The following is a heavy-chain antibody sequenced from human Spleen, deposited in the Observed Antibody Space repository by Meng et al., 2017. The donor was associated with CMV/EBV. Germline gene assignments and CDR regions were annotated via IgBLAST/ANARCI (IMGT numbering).Heavy chain of an antibody. J-gene: IGHJ4*02. CDR1: GFTFSDYW. D-gene: IGHD6-6*01. CDR3: ARGRSSSFV. CDR2: INSAGTTT. V-gene: IGHV3-74*01. Sequence: GESLKISCAASGFTFSDYWMHWVRQAPGKGLVWVSRINSAGTTTGYADSVKGRFTVSRDNAKNTLYLQMNSLRAEDTAVYYCARGRSSSFVWGQGTLVTVSS.